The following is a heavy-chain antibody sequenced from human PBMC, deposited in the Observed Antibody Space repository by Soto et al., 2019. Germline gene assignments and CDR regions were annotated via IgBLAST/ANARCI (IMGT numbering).Heavy chain of an antibody. J-gene: IGHJ6*02. CDR2: INAGNGNT. Sequence: QVQLVQSGAEEKKPGASVKVSCKASGYTFTSYAMHWVRQAPGQRLEWMGWINAGNGNTKYSQKVQGRVTITRDTSESPAYMELSSLRSEDTAVYYCARAKYYYDSSSYYYGSRYYGMDVWGQGTTVTVSS. CDR1: GYTFTSYA. V-gene: IGHV1-3*05. CDR3: ARAKYYYDSSSYYYGSRYYGMDV. D-gene: IGHD3-22*01.